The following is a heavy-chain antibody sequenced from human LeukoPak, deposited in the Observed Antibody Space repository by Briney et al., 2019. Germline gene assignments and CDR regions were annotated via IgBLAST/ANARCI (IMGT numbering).Heavy chain of an antibody. V-gene: IGHV3-66*01. CDR3: ARDTLSGYYYYGMDV. CDR1: GFTVSSNY. CDR2: IYSGGST. D-gene: IGHD3-10*01. Sequence: GGSLRLSCAASGFTVSSNYMSWVRQAPGKGLEWVSVIYSGGSTYYADSVKGRFTISRDNSKNTLYLQMSSLRAEDTAVYYCARDTLSGYYYYGMDVWGQGTTVTVSS. J-gene: IGHJ6*02.